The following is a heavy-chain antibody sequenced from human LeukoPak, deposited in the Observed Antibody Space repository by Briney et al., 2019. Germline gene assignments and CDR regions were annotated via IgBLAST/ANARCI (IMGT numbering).Heavy chain of an antibody. CDR3: ANDIGYCSSTSCQVTYFDP. CDR1: EFTFSSYG. J-gene: IGHJ5*02. V-gene: IGHV3-23*01. D-gene: IGHD2-2*01. CDR2: ISGSGGST. Sequence: GGSLRLSCAASEFTFSSYGMSWVRQAPGKGLEWVSSISGSGGSTQYADSVQGRFAISRDNSKNTLYLQMNSLRAEDTAVYYCANDIGYCSSTSCQVTYFDPWGQGTLVTVSS.